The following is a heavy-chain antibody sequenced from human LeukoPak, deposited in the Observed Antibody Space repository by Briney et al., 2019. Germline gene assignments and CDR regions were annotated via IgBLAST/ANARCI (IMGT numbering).Heavy chain of an antibody. CDR1: GGSISSSSYY. D-gene: IGHD6-6*01. J-gene: IGHJ4*02. Sequence: SETLSLTCTVSGGSISSSSYYWGWIRQPPGKGLEWIGSIYYSGSTYYNPSLKSRVTISVDTSKNQFSLKLSSVTAADTAVYYCARELAARQGDLDYWGQGTLVTVSS. V-gene: IGHV4-39*07. CDR2: IYYSGST. CDR3: ARELAARQGDLDY.